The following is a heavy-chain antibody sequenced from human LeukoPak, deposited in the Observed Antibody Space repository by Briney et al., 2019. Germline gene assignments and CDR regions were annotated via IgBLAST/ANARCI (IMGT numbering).Heavy chain of an antibody. Sequence: QPGRSLRLSCAASGFTFSDYAMHWVRQAPGKGLEWVAVLSYGGTNKYYADFVKGRFTISRDNSKNTMFLQMNSPRAEDTAVYHCARDRSGYANDAFDFWGQGTMVTVSS. CDR3: ARDRSGYANDAFDF. CDR1: GFTFSDYA. J-gene: IGHJ3*01. V-gene: IGHV3-30-3*01. D-gene: IGHD3-3*01. CDR2: LSYGGTNK.